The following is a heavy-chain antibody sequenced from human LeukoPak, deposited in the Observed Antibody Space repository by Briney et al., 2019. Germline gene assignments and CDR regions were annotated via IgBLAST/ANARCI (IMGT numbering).Heavy chain of an antibody. CDR2: INSDGSWT. Sequence: GGSLRLSCAASGNYWMHWVRQVPGKGLVWVSHINSDGSWTSYADSVKGRFTISKDNAKNTVYLQMNSPRAEDTAVYYCVSFYETYWGRGTLVTVSS. D-gene: IGHD2/OR15-2a*01. J-gene: IGHJ4*02. CDR1: GNYW. CDR3: VSFYETY. V-gene: IGHV3-74*01.